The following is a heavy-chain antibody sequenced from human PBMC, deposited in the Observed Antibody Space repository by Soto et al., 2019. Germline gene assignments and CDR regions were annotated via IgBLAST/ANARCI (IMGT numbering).Heavy chain of an antibody. V-gene: IGHV1-2*02. CDR2: INPNIGGT. D-gene: IGHD3-22*01. CDR3: ARASLYDSSGYYNYYRSELDY. Sequence: GASVKVSCKASGYTFTGYYMHWVRQAPGQGLEWMGWINPNIGGTNYAQKFQGRVTMTRDTSISTAYMELSRLRSDDTAVYYCARASLYDSSGYYNYYRSELDYWGQETLVTSPQ. J-gene: IGHJ4*02. CDR1: GYTFTGYY.